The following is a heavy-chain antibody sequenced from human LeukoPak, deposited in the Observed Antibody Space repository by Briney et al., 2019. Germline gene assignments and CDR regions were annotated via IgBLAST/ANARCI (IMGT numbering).Heavy chain of an antibody. J-gene: IGHJ2*01. D-gene: IGHD3/OR15-3a*01. CDR3: ARPVEYFGTILPDWLLDL. Sequence: SETLSLTCTVPGGSISSSTYYWAWMRQPPGKGLEWIGSSYYIGTTYYNPSLKSRVIVSVDTSKNQFSLKLTSVTAADTSVYYCARPVEYFGTILPDWLLDLWGRGTLVTVSS. CDR1: GGSISSSTYY. CDR2: SYYIGTT. V-gene: IGHV4-39*01.